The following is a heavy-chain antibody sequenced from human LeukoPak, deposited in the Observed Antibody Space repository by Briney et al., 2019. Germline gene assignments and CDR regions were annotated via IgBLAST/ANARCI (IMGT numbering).Heavy chain of an antibody. Sequence: GRSLRLSCAASGFTFDDYAMHWVRQAPGKGLEWVSGISWNSGSIGYADSVKGRFTISRDNAKNSLYLQMNSPRAEDTALYYCASSWELEDYWGQGTLVTVSS. CDR3: ASSWELEDY. D-gene: IGHD1-26*01. CDR2: ISWNSGSI. J-gene: IGHJ4*02. CDR1: GFTFDDYA. V-gene: IGHV3-9*01.